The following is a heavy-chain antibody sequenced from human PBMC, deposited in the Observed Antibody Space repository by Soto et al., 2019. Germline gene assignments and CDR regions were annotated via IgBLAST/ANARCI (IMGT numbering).Heavy chain of an antibody. D-gene: IGHD3-16*01. V-gene: IGHV3-9*01. J-gene: IGHJ4*02. CDR1: GFTFDDNA. CDR3: AISQDRGGRTTFIY. CDR2: INWNSDI. Sequence: PGGSLRLSCAVSGFTFDDNAMHWVRQAPEKGLERVSGINWNSDIGYADSVKGRFTISRDNAENSLYLQMNSLRAEDTALYYCAISQDRGGRTTFIYWGQGTQVTVSS.